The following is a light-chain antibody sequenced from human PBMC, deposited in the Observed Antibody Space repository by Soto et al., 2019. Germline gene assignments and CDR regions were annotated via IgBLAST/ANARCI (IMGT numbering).Light chain of an antibody. CDR1: QSVSTW. CDR2: DAS. CDR3: QQYNGYSSWT. V-gene: IGKV1-5*01. J-gene: IGKJ1*01. Sequence: DIQMTQSPSTLSASVGDRVTITCRASQSVSTWLAWYQQKPGKAPKVLIYDASNLESGVPSRFSGSGAGTEFTLTISSPQPDDFATYYCQQYNGYSSWTLGLGTKVEIK.